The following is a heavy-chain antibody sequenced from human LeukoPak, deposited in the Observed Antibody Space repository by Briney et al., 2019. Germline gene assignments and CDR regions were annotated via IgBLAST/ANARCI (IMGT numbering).Heavy chain of an antibody. Sequence: SETLSLTCAVSGYSISSGYYWGWIRQPPGKGLEWIGSIYHSGSTYYNPSLKSRVTISVDTSKDQFSLKLSSVTAADTAVYYCARVGYGDPIDYWGQGTLVTVSS. J-gene: IGHJ4*02. CDR2: IYHSGST. CDR1: GYSISSGYY. CDR3: ARVGYGDPIDY. D-gene: IGHD4-17*01. V-gene: IGHV4-38-2*01.